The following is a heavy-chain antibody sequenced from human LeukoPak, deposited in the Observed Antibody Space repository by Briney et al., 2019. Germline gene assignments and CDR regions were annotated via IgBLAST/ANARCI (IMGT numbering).Heavy chain of an antibody. CDR2: IYSGGST. V-gene: IGHV3-53*01. Sequence: GGSLRLTCAASGFTVSFNYMSWVRQAPGKGLEWISVIYSGGSTYYADSVKGRFTISRDDSKNTLYLQMNSLRAEDTAIYYCARAQWRTYSYYYMGVWGKGTTVTVSS. J-gene: IGHJ6*03. D-gene: IGHD6-19*01. CDR1: GFTVSFNY. CDR3: ARAQWRTYSYYYMGV.